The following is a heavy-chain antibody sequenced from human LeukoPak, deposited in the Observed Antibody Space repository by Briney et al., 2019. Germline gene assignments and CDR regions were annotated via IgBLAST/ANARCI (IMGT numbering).Heavy chain of an antibody. CDR1: RITVSSKY. Sequence: GGSLRLSCAASRITVSSKYMSLVRQVPGKGLQWVSIIFGDGRTFYADSVKGRFTISRDSFKNTIYLQMNSLGVEDTALYYCLQYAHWGQGTLVTVSS. V-gene: IGHV3-66*01. D-gene: IGHD2-2*01. CDR2: IFGDGRT. CDR3: LQYAH. J-gene: IGHJ4*02.